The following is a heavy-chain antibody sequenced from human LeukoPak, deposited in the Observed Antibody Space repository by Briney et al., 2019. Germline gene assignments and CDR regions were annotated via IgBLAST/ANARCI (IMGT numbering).Heavy chain of an antibody. CDR1: GYTFTGYY. CDR3: ARDLRGYYYDSGGYPGYNWFDP. Sequence: GASVKVSCKASGYTFTGYYMHWVRQAPGQGLEWMGWINPNSGGTNYAQKFQGRVTMTRDTSISTAYMELSRLRSDDTAVYYCARDLRGYYYDSGGYPGYNWFDPWGQGTLVTVSS. CDR2: INPNSGGT. V-gene: IGHV1-2*02. J-gene: IGHJ5*02. D-gene: IGHD3-22*01.